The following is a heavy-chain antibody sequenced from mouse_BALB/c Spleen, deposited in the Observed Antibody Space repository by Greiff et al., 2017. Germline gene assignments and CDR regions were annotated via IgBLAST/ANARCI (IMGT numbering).Heavy chain of an antibody. J-gene: IGHJ4*01. CDR1: GYSFTSYW. V-gene: IGHV1-5*01. CDR2: IYPGNSDT. CDR3: TRLGDRYYDYSAMDY. D-gene: IGHD2-3*01. Sequence: VQLKESGTVLARPGASVKMSCKASGYSFTSYWMHWVKQRPGQGLEWIGAIYPGNSDTSYNQKFKGKAKLTAVTSASTAYMELSRLTNEDSAVYNCTRLGDRYYDYSAMDYWGQGTSVTVSS.